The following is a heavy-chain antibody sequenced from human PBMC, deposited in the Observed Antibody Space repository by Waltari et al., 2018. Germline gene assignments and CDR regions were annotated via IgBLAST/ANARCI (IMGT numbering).Heavy chain of an antibody. V-gene: IGHV3-7*01. CDR2: IKQDGREK. CDR3: ASHDYGDYSSFDY. J-gene: IGHJ4*02. D-gene: IGHD4-17*01. Sequence: EVQLVESGGGLVQPGGSLRLSCAASGFTYSIYWMSWVRQAPGKGLEWVANIKQDGREKYYVDSVKGRFTISRDNAKNSLYLQMNSLRAEDTAVYYCASHDYGDYSSFDYWGQGTLVTVSS. CDR1: GFTYSIYW.